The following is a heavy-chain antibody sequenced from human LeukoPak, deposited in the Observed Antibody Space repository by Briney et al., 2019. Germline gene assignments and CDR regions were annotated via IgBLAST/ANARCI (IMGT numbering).Heavy chain of an antibody. V-gene: IGHV3-21*01. CDR2: ISSSSSYI. CDR1: GFTFGSYS. Sequence: GGSLRLSCAASGFTFGSYSMNWVRQAPGKGLEWVSSISSSSSYIYYADSVKGRFIISRDNAKNSLYLQMNSLRAEDTAVYYCARGWSNRVVIIRGWFDPWGQGTLVAVSS. D-gene: IGHD4-23*01. J-gene: IGHJ5*02. CDR3: ARGWSNRVVIIRGWFDP.